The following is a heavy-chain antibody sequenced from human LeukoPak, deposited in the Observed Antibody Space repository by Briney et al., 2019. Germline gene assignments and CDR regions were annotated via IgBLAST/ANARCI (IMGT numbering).Heavy chain of an antibody. V-gene: IGHV1-18*01. Sequence: GASVKVSCKASGYTFTSYGISWVRQAPGQGLEWMGWISAYNGNTNYAQKLLGRVTMTTDTSTSTAYMELRSLRSDDTAVYYCARGIYYGSGSYYKGYYYYMDVWGKGTTVTVSS. J-gene: IGHJ6*03. D-gene: IGHD3-10*01. CDR3: ARGIYYGSGSYYKGYYYYMDV. CDR1: GYTFTSYG. CDR2: ISAYNGNT.